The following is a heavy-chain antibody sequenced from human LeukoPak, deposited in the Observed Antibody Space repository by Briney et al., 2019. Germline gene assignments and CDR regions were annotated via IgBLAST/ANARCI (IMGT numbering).Heavy chain of an antibody. CDR3: ARTGTTAIDYYYGMDV. D-gene: IGHD1-1*01. J-gene: IGHJ6*04. V-gene: IGHV1-69*06. CDR2: IISIFGTA. Sequence: ASVKVSCKASGGTFSSYAISWVRQAPGQGLEWMGGIISIFGTANYAQKFQGRVTITADKSTSTAYMELSSLRSEDTAVYYCARTGTTAIDYYYGMDVWGKGTTVTVSS. CDR1: GGTFSSYA.